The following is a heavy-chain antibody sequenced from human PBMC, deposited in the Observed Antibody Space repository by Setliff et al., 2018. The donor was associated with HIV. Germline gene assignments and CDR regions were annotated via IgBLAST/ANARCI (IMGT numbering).Heavy chain of an antibody. Sequence: ETLSLTCTVSGGSIISSYWGWIRQPPGKGLEWIGSIYYSGSTYYNPSLKSRVTISVDTSKNQFSLKLNSVTASETAVYYCARHRYRFGIDSWGQGALVTVSS. CDR2: IYYSGST. CDR1: GGSIISSY. J-gene: IGHJ5*01. V-gene: IGHV4-39*01. D-gene: IGHD3-16*01. CDR3: ARHRYRFGIDS.